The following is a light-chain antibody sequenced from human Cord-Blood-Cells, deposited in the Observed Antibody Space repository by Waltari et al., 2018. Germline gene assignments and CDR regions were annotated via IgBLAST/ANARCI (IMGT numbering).Light chain of an antibody. CDR3: CSYAGSYTVV. J-gene: IGLJ2*01. Sequence: QSALTQPRSVSGSPGQSATIPCTGTSTDVGGYSYLSWYQQHPGKAPKLMIYDVSKRPSGVPDRFSGSKSGNTVSLTISGLQAEDEADYYCCSYAGSYTVVVGGGTKLTVL. CDR1: STDVGGYSY. CDR2: DVS. V-gene: IGLV2-11*01.